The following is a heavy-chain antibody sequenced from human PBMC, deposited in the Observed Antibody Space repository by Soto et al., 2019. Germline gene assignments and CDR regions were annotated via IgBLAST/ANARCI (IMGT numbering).Heavy chain of an antibody. CDR2: FIPTLDMA. Sequence: QVQVVQSGAEVKKPESLVKVSCKPSGGTFNTYTVNWVRLAPGHGLEWMGRFIPTLDMANYAPKFQDRVTITADMSTFTAYMELNSLTSDDTAVYYCAITYCRDNSCPRDFDFWGPGTRVTVSS. D-gene: IGHD2-21*01. J-gene: IGHJ4*02. V-gene: IGHV1-69*02. CDR1: GGTFNTYT. CDR3: AITYCRDNSCPRDFDF.